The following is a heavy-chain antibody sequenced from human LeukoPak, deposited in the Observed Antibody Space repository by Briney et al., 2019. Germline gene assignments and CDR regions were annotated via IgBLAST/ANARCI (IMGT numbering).Heavy chain of an antibody. CDR2: IQYDGNNK. D-gene: IGHD1-1*01. Sequence: PGGXLRLSCAASGFSFSSSGMHWVRQAPGKGLEWVGFIQYDGNNKHYADSVKGRFTISRDNSKNTLYLQMNSLRAEDTAVYYCGKESTFTGDYWGQGTLVTVSS. CDR3: GKESTFTGDY. J-gene: IGHJ4*02. CDR1: GFSFSSSG. V-gene: IGHV3-30*02.